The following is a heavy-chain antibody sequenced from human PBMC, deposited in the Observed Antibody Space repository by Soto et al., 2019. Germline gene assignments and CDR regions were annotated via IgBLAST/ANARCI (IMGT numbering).Heavy chain of an antibody. CDR1: GFTFSSYG. J-gene: IGHJ6*03. CDR3: AKEASGYDNDYGDYDPPYYYYYMDV. V-gene: IGHV3-30*18. Sequence: QVQLVESGGGVVQPGRSLRLSCAASGFTFSSYGMHWVRQAPGKGLEWVAVISYDGSNKYYADSVKGRFTISRDNSKNTLYLQMNSLRAEDTAVYYCAKEASGYDNDYGDYDPPYYYYYMDVWGKGTTVTVSS. CDR2: ISYDGSNK. D-gene: IGHD4-17*01.